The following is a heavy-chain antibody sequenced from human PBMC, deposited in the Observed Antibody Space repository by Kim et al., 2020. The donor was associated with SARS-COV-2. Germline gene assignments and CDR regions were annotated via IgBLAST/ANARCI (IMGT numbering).Heavy chain of an antibody. CDR1: GYTFTSYT. V-gene: IGHV1-3*01. Sequence: ASVKVSCKASGYTFTSYTMHWVRQAPGQGLEWMGWINVGYGNTKYLQKFQGRVTITRDTSASTAYMELSSLRSEDTAVYYCARDGTTRRGGYYFYYWGQG. CDR3: ARDGTTRRGGYYFYY. J-gene: IGHJ4*02. D-gene: IGHD1-1*01. CDR2: INVGYGNT.